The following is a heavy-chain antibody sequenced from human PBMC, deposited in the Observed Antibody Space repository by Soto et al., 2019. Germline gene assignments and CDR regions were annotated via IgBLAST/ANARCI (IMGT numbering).Heavy chain of an antibody. V-gene: IGHV4-30-4*01. CDR3: ARGRYCLTGRCFPNWFDS. J-gene: IGHJ5*01. Sequence: SETLSLTCSVSGDSISTVDYFWAWIRQPPGQALEYIGYIYKSTTTYYNPSFESRVAISLDTSKSQFSLNVTSVTAADAAVYFCARGRYCLTGRCFPNWFDSWGQGTLVTVS. CDR2: IYKSTTT. D-gene: IGHD2-15*01. CDR1: GDSISTVDYF.